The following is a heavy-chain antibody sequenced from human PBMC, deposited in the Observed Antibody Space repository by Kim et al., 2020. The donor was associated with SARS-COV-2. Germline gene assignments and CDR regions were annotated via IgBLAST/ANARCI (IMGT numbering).Heavy chain of an antibody. CDR2: ISYDGSNK. CDR3: AKSIYSGYDLYYFDY. Sequence: GGSLRLSCVASGFTFRSHGMHWVRQAPGKGLKWVTVISYDGSNKYYADSVKGRFTISRDNSKNTLYLQMNSLRAEDTAVYYCAKSIYSGYDLYYFDYWGQGTLVTVSS. V-gene: IGHV3-30*18. D-gene: IGHD5-12*01. J-gene: IGHJ4*02. CDR1: GFTFRSHG.